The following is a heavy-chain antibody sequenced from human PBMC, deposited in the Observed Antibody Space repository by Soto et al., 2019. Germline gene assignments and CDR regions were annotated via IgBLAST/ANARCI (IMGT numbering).Heavy chain of an antibody. D-gene: IGHD6-6*01. CDR1: GFTFSSYS. CDR2: ISSSSSYI. Sequence: ESGGGLVKPGGSLRLSCAASGFTFSSYSMNWVRQAPGKGLEWVSSISSSSSYIYYADSVKGRFTISRDNAKNSLYLQMNSLRAEDTAVYYCARDRVSSSSATTTWYYYGMDVWGQGTTVTVSS. V-gene: IGHV3-21*01. CDR3: ARDRVSSSSATTTWYYYGMDV. J-gene: IGHJ6*02.